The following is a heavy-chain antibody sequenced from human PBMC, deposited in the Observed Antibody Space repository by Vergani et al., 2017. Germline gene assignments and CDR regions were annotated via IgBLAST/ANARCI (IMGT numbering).Heavy chain of an antibody. Sequence: EVQLVESGGGLVQPGGSLRLSCAASGFTFSDHYMDWVRQAPGKGLEWVGRTRNKANSYTTEYAASVKGRFTISRDDSKNSLYLQMNSLKTEDTAVYYCARANPYYYYGMDVWGQGP. D-gene: IGHD2-8*01. J-gene: IGHJ6*02. CDR3: ARANPYYYYGMDV. V-gene: IGHV3-72*01. CDR1: GFTFSDHY. CDR2: TRNKANSYTT.